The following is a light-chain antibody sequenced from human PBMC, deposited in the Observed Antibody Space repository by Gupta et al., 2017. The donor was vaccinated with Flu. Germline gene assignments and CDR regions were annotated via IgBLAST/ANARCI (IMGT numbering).Light chain of an antibody. J-gene: IGLJ3*02. CDR1: NIGSQY. V-gene: IGLV3-21*02. CDR3: QVWDSSRGAWV. CDR2: DNS. Sequence: NNIGSQYVHWYQQRPGHSHILLAYDNSDRPSGLPERFSDSSSGNMASLTISGVEAGDEADYDCQVWDSSRGAWVFGGGTKLAVL.